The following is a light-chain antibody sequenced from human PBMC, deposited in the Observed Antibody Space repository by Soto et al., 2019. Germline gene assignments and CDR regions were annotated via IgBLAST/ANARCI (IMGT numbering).Light chain of an antibody. CDR2: GAS. CDR3: QQYGSSGT. J-gene: IGKJ1*01. Sequence: EIVLTQSPGTLSLSPWDRATLSCRASQSVSNTYLAWYQQRPGQAPRLLIYGASTRATGIPARFSGSGSGTEFTLTISSLQSEDFAVYYCQQYGSSGTFGQGTKVDIK. CDR1: QSVSNTY. V-gene: IGKV3-20*01.